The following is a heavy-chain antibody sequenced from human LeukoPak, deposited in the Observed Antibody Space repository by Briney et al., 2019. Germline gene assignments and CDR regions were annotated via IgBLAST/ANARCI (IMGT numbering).Heavy chain of an antibody. CDR3: AKDDMVGATLLFDY. CDR2: ISGSGGST. CDR1: GFTFSSYA. V-gene: IGHV3-23*01. D-gene: IGHD1-26*01. J-gene: IGHJ4*02. Sequence: GASLRLSCAASGFTFSSYAMSWVRQAPGKGLEWVSAISGSGGSTYYADSVKGRFTISRDNSKNTLYLQMNSLRAEGTAVYYCAKDDMVGATLLFDYWGQGTLVTVSS.